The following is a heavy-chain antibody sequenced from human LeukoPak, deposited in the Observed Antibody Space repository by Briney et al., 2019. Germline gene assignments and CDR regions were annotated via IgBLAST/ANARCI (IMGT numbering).Heavy chain of an antibody. J-gene: IGHJ6*02. CDR1: GYTFTGYY. V-gene: IGHV1-2*02. CDR2: INPNSGGT. CDR3: ASNPPTSSTYYYYGMDV. D-gene: IGHD2-2*01. Sequence: ASVKVSCKASGYTFTGYYMHWVRQAPGQGLEWMGWINPNSGGTNYAQKFQGRVTMTRDTSISTAYMELSRQRSDDTAVYYCASNPPTSSTYYYYGMDVWGQGTTVTVSS.